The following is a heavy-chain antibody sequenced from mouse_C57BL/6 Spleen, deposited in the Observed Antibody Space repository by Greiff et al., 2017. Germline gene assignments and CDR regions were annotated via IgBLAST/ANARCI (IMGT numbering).Heavy chain of an antibody. CDR1: GYTFTSYG. CDR2: IYPRSGNT. V-gene: IGHV1-81*01. J-gene: IGHJ4*01. Sequence: QVQLQQSGAELARPGASVKLSCKASGYTFTSYGISWVKQRTGQGLEWIGEIYPRSGNTYYNEKFKGKATLTADKSSSTAYMELRSLTSEDSAVYFCASYYGSSYVDYAMDYWGQGTSGTVSS. CDR3: ASYYGSSYVDYAMDY. D-gene: IGHD1-1*01.